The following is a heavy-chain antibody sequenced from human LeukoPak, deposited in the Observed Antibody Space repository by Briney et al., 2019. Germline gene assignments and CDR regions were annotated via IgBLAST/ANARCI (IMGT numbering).Heavy chain of an antibody. V-gene: IGHV4-34*01. Sequence: PSETLSLTCAVYGGSFSGYYWSWIRQPPGKGLEWIGEINHSGSTNYNPSLKSRVTISVDTSKNQFSLKLSSVTAADTAVYYCARHWSMATIYFDYWGQGTLVTVSS. CDR2: INHSGST. CDR3: ARHWSMATIYFDY. J-gene: IGHJ4*02. D-gene: IGHD5-24*01. CDR1: GGSFSGYY.